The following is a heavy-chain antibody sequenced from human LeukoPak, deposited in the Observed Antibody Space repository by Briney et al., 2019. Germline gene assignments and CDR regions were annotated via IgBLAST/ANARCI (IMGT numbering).Heavy chain of an antibody. CDR2: INHSGST. V-gene: IGHV4-34*01. Sequence: PSETLSLTCAVYGGSFSGYYWSWIRQPPGKGLEWIGEINHSGSTNYNPSLKSRVTISVDTSKNQFSLKLSSVTAVDTAVYYCANISPGLPYDYGMDVWGQGTTVTVSS. D-gene: IGHD1-14*01. CDR1: GGSFSGYY. J-gene: IGHJ6*02. CDR3: ANISPGLPYDYGMDV.